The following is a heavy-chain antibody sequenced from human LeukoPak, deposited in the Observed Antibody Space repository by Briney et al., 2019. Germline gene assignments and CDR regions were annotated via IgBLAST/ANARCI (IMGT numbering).Heavy chain of an antibody. Sequence: SETLSLTCPVAGRSISSFYWSCIRQPPGKGLEWIGYIYYSGSTNYNPSLKSRVTISVDTSKNQLSLKLSSLTAADTALYYCARDLSLAGFDYWGQGTLVTVSS. J-gene: IGHJ4*02. D-gene: IGHD6-13*01. CDR3: ARDLSLAGFDY. CDR2: IYYSGST. CDR1: GRSISSFY. V-gene: IGHV4-59*01.